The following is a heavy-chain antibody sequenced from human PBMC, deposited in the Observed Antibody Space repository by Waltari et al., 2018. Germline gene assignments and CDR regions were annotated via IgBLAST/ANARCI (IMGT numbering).Heavy chain of an antibody. CDR3: AKDPGSSTSYGIDY. J-gene: IGHJ4*02. CDR1: GFIFNNYD. V-gene: IGHV3-30*02. Sequence: QVQLVESGGGVVQPGGSLRLSCAASGFIFNNYDMHWVRQAPGEGLELVAFIRYEGSDRKYAESVKGRFTTSRDNSNNMLFLEMNSLRPEDTAVYYCAKDPGSSTSYGIDYWGQGTLVTVSS. D-gene: IGHD2-2*01. CDR2: IRYEGSDR.